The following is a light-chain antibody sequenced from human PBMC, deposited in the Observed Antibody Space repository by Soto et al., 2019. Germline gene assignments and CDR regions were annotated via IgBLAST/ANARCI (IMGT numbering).Light chain of an antibody. J-gene: IGLJ1*01. Sequence: QSALTQPASVSGSPGQSITISCTGTSSDIGAYNYVSWYQQHPCKAPKLMVYAVTDRPAGVSSRFSGSKSANTASLTISGLQAEDEADYYCCSYTSSSTLFGTGTKVTVL. CDR2: AVT. CDR3: CSYTSSSTL. V-gene: IGLV2-14*01. CDR1: SSDIGAYNY.